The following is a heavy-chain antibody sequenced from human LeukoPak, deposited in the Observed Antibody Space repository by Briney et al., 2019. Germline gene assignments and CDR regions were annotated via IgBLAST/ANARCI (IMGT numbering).Heavy chain of an antibody. CDR1: GFTFSNYE. J-gene: IGHJ4*02. Sequence: GGSLRLSCAASGFTFSNYEMNWVRQAPGKGLEWISYISASGNPMFYANSVKGRFTISRDNAKNSLYLQMNSLRAEDTAIYYCAKDGGSGILYWGQGTLVTVSS. D-gene: IGHD3-10*01. V-gene: IGHV3-48*03. CDR3: AKDGGSGILY. CDR2: ISASGNPM.